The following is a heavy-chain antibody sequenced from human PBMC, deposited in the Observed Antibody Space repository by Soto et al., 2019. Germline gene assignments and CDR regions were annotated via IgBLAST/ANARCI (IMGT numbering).Heavy chain of an antibody. D-gene: IGHD3-3*01. CDR2: MNPNSGDT. Sequence: ASVKVSCKASGYTFTTYDINWVRQATGQELEWMGWMNPNSGDTGYAEKFQGRVTMTRNTAINTAYMELSSLTSEDTAVYYCARGRDYAFWSGLNWFDPWGQGTLVTVSS. CDR1: GYTFTTYD. CDR3: ARGRDYAFWSGLNWFDP. V-gene: IGHV1-8*01. J-gene: IGHJ5*02.